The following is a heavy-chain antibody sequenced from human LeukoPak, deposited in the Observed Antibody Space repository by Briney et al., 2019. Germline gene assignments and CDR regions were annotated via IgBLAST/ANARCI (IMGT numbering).Heavy chain of an antibody. Sequence: ASETLSLTCTVSGGSISSYYWSWIRQPAGKGLEWIGRIYTSGSTNYNPSLKSRVTMSVDTSKNQSSLKLSSVTAADTAVYYCARDESPFLEWLSYFDYWGQGTLVTVSS. CDR2: IYTSGST. J-gene: IGHJ4*02. CDR3: ARDESPFLEWLSYFDY. D-gene: IGHD3-3*02. CDR1: GGSISSYY. V-gene: IGHV4-4*07.